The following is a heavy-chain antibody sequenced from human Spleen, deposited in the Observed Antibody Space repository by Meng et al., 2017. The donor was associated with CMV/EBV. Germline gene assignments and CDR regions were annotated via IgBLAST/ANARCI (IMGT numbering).Heavy chain of an antibody. V-gene: IGHV3-48*04. J-gene: IGHJ4*02. CDR1: GFTFSSYT. Sequence: GESLKISCAAFGFTFSSYTMNWVRQAPGKGLEWVSYISSSGSAKYYADSLRGRFIISRDNAKHSLYLQMNSLRADDTAVYYCARSLFDSNDPFDYWGQGTVVTVSS. D-gene: IGHD3-22*01. CDR2: ISSSGSAK. CDR3: ARSLFDSNDPFDY.